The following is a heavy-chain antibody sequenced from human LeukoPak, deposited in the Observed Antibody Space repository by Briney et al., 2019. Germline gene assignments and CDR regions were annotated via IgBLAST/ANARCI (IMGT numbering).Heavy chain of an antibody. CDR1: GFTFTSYG. CDR3: ARGCTNGVCYSRD. J-gene: IGHJ1*01. CDR2: INHSGST. V-gene: IGHV4-34*01. D-gene: IGHD2-8*01. Sequence: GSLRLSCAASGFTFTSYGMSWVRQAPGKGLEWIGEINHSGSTNYNPSLKSRVTISVDTSKNQFSLKLSSVTAADTAVYYCARGCTNGVCYSRDWGQGTLVTVSS.